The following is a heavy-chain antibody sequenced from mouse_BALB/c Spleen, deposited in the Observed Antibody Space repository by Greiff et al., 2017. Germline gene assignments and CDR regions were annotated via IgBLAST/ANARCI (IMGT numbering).Heavy chain of an antibody. CDR3: ARAGRLSWYFDV. D-gene: IGHD1-1*01. CDR2: ISSGGST. Sequence: EVQRVESGGGLVKPGGSLKLSCAASGFTFSSYAMSWVRQTPEKRLDWVASISSGGSTYYPDSVKGRFTISRDNARNILYLQMSSLRSEDTAMYYCARAGRLSWYFDVWGAGTTVTVSS. V-gene: IGHV5-6-5*01. CDR1: GFTFSSYA. J-gene: IGHJ1*01.